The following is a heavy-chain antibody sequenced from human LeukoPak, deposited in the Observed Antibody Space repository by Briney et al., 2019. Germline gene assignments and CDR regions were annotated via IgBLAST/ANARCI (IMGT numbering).Heavy chain of an antibody. CDR2: IKSKTDGETT. CDR1: GFTFTNAW. J-gene: IGHJ4*02. CDR3: TTDLGTYYHGSQRLVPIDY. V-gene: IGHV3-15*01. D-gene: IGHD3-10*01. Sequence: GGSLRLSRVDSGFTFTNAWMSWVRQAPGKGLEWIGRIKSKTDGETTNYAEPVRGRFTISRDDSKSAVYLQMNSLKIEDTAVYYCTTDLGTYYHGSQRLVPIDYWGQGTLVTVSS.